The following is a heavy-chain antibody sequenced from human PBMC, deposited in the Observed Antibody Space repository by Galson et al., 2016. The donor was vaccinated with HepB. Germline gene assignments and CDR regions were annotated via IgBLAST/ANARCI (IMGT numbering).Heavy chain of an antibody. V-gene: IGHV3-23*01. D-gene: IGHD2-15*01. CDR2: VSGSGDST. CDR3: AKGLGVEAGDGFDM. Sequence: SLRLSCAASGFTFSSFAMNWVRQAPGKGLQWVSAVSGSGDSTYYAGSVEGRFTISRDNSKNTLFLQMNSLRADDTAAYFCAKGLGVEAGDGFDMWGQGTMVTVSS. J-gene: IGHJ3*02. CDR1: GFTFSSFA.